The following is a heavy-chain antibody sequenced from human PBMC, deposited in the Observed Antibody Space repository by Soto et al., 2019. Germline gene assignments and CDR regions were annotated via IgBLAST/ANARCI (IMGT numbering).Heavy chain of an antibody. J-gene: IGHJ4*02. V-gene: IGHV3-30-3*01. Sequence: VGSLRLSCAASGFTFSSYAMHWVRQAPGKGLEWVAVISHDGSNKYYADSVKGRFTISRDNSKNTLYLQMNSLRAEDTAVYYCARDTNVDIVATSYFDYWGQGTLVTVSS. CDR1: GFTFSSYA. CDR2: ISHDGSNK. CDR3: ARDTNVDIVATSYFDY. D-gene: IGHD5-12*01.